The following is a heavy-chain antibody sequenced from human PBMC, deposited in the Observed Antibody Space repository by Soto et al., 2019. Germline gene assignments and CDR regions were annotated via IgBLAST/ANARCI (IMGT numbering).Heavy chain of an antibody. J-gene: IGHJ1*01. V-gene: IGHV4-39*01. CDR2: IYYSGST. D-gene: IGHD3-9*01. Sequence: SETLSLTCTVSGGSISSSSYYWGWIRQPPGKGLEWTGSIYYSGSTYYNPSLKSRVTISVDTSKNQFSLKLSSVTAADTAVYYCARHILTGGNSEEYFQHWGQGTLVTVSS. CDR3: ARHILTGGNSEEYFQH. CDR1: GGSISSSSYY.